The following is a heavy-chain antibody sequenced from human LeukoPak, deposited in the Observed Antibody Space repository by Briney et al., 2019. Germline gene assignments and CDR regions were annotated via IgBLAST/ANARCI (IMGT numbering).Heavy chain of an antibody. CDR1: LDSTTSNF. Sequence: SETLPLTCTVSLDSTTSNFWSWVRQPPGKGLECIGEIHRSGSPNYNPSLQSRVTISIDRSRNQIALELSSVTAADTAVYYCAREILGGFNPGAYWGQGTLVTVSS. CDR2: IHRSGSP. J-gene: IGHJ4*02. CDR3: AREILGGFNPGAY. V-gene: IGHV4-4*02. D-gene: IGHD1-14*01.